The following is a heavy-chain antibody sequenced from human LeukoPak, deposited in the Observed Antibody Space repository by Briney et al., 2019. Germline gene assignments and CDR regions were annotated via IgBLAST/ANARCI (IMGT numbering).Heavy chain of an antibody. D-gene: IGHD5-24*01. J-gene: IGHJ4*02. CDR3: ARASETATIVDY. CDR1: GGSLSSYY. Sequence: SVTLSLTCTVSGGSLSSYYWSWIRQPPGKGREWIGYISYRGTTNYNPSLKSRVTISVDTSKNQFFLKLSSVTAADTAVYYCARASETATIVDYWGQGTLVTVSS. V-gene: IGHV4-59*01. CDR2: ISYRGTT.